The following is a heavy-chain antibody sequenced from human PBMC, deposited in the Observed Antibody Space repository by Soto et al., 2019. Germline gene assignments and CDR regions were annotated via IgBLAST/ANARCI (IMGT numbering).Heavy chain of an antibody. D-gene: IGHD6-13*01. Sequence: GGSLRLSCAASGFTFGSYAMHWVRQAPGKGLEWVAVISYDGSNKYYADSVKGRFTISRDNSKNTLYLQMNSLRAEDTAVYYCARDRWIAAAGTLDYWGQGTLVTVSS. V-gene: IGHV3-30-3*01. CDR1: GFTFGSYA. CDR3: ARDRWIAAAGTLDY. CDR2: ISYDGSNK. J-gene: IGHJ4*02.